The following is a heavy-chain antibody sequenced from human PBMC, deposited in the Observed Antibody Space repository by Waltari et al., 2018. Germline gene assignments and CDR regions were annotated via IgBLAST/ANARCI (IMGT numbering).Heavy chain of an antibody. D-gene: IGHD6-19*01. CDR3: ARLPGYSSGWYDS. Sequence: QVQLVQSGPEVKKPGASVKVSCKASGYNFIIYGIDWVRQATGQGLEWMGWSSPSNGTPNYAQKFQCRVTMTTDPSTTTAYMELTSLGPDDTAVYFCARLPGYSSGWYDSWGQGTLVTVSS. V-gene: IGHV1-18*01. CDR2: SSPSNGTP. J-gene: IGHJ5*01. CDR1: GYNFIIYG.